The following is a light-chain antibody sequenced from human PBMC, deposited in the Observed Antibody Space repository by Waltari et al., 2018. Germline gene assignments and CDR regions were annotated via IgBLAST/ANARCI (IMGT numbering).Light chain of an antibody. CDR2: DVS. CDR1: SSDVGYNY. J-gene: IGLJ2*01. CDR3: SSYITSSTL. V-gene: IGLV2-14*01. Sequence: QSALTQPASVSGSPGQSITISCTGTSSDVGYNYVSWYQQFPGKAPKLAIYDVSHRPSWVSNRLSGSKAGNTASLTISGLQAEDEADYLCSSYITSSTLFGGGTKLTVL.